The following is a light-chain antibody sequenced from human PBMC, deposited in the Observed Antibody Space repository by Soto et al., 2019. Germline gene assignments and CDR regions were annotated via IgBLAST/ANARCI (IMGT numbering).Light chain of an antibody. J-gene: IGLJ3*02. CDR3: CSYAGSYTWV. V-gene: IGLV2-11*01. CDR1: SSDVGGYNY. Sequence: QSALTQPRSVSGSPGQSGTISCTGTSSDVGGYNYVSWYQQHPGKAPKLMSYDVSNRPSGVPDRFSGSKSGNTASLTISGLQAEDEADYYCCSYAGSYTWVFGGGTKVTVL. CDR2: DVS.